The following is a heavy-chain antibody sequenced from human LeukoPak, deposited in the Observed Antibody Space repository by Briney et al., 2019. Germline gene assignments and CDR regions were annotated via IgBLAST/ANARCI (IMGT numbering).Heavy chain of an antibody. CDR1: GGTFSSYA. CDR3: ARVADIVVVPAAPASSAFDI. Sequence: ASVKVSCKASGGTFSSYAISWVRQAPGQGLEWMGGIIPIFGTANYAQKFQGRVTITADESTSTAYMELSSLRSEDTAVCYCARVADIVVVPAAPASSAFDIWGQGTMVTVSS. D-gene: IGHD2-2*01. V-gene: IGHV1-69*13. J-gene: IGHJ3*02. CDR2: IIPIFGTA.